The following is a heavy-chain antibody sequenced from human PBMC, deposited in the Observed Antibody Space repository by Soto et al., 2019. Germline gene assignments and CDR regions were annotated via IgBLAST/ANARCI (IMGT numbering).Heavy chain of an antibody. Sequence: EVQLLESGGGLVQPGGSLRLSCAASGFTFSSSAMNWVRQAPGRGLKWVSGISATIGSTYYADSVKGRFTISRDNSKSMLYLQMNSLRAEDTAVYFCAKDGYSSGRPYYFDYWGQGTLVTVSS. CDR2: ISATIGST. V-gene: IGHV3-23*01. CDR1: GFTFSSSA. D-gene: IGHD6-19*01. CDR3: AKDGYSSGRPYYFDY. J-gene: IGHJ4*02.